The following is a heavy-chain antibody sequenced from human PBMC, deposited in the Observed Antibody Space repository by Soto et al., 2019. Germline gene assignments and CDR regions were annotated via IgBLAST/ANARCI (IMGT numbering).Heavy chain of an antibody. CDR2: MGYSGYT. D-gene: IGHD2-21*02. CDR3: ARSIVVVTALDY. V-gene: IGHV4-59*08. J-gene: IGHJ4*02. Sequence: SETLSLTCTVSGGSMDSYYCSWFRQPPGKGLEWIGYMGYSGYTSYNPSLRSRVTKSLDTSKNQFSLKLRSVTAAVTALYYCARSIVVVTALDYWGQGTLVTVSS. CDR1: GGSMDSYY.